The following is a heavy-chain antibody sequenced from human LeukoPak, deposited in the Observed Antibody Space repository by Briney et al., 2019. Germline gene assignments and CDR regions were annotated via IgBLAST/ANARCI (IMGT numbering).Heavy chain of an antibody. D-gene: IGHD3-3*01. Sequence: PSETLSLTCAVYGGSFSGYYWSRIRHPPGKGLEWIGEINHSGSTNYNPSLKSRVTISVDTSKNQFSLKLSSVTAADTAVYYCARMYYDFWSGYEGAWGQGTLVTVSS. J-gene: IGHJ5*02. CDR1: GGSFSGYY. CDR2: INHSGST. V-gene: IGHV4-34*01. CDR3: ARMYYDFWSGYEGA.